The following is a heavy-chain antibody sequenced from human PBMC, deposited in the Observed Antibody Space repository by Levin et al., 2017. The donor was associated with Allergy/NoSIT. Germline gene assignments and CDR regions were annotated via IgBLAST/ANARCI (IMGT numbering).Heavy chain of an antibody. CDR3: ASAAVTHGAFDI. CDR1: GGTFSSYA. J-gene: IGHJ3*02. D-gene: IGHD4-17*01. Sequence: PGESLKISCKASGGTFSSYAISWVRQAPGQGLEWMGGIIPIFGTAPSSPPFPGRVTITADESTSTAYMELSSLRSEDTAVYYCASAAVTHGAFDIWGQGTMVTVSS. CDR2: IIPIFGTA. V-gene: IGHV1-69*01.